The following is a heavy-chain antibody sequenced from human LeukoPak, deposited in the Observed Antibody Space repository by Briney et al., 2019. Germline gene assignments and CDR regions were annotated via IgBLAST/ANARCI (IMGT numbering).Heavy chain of an antibody. CDR3: ARYYYDSSGYYCGFDAFDI. V-gene: IGHV4-34*01. CDR2: INHSGST. CDR1: GGSFSGYY. Sequence: KTSETLSLTCAVYGGSFSGYYWSWIRQPPGKGLEWIGEINHSGSTNYNPSLKSRVTISVDTSKNQFSLKLSSVTAADTAVYYCARYYYDSSGYYCGFDAFDIWGQGTMVTVSS. J-gene: IGHJ3*02. D-gene: IGHD3-22*01.